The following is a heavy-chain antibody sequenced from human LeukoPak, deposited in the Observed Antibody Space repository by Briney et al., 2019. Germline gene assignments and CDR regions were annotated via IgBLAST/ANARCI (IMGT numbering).Heavy chain of an antibody. V-gene: IGHV3-74*01. CDR2: INSEGSNT. Sequence: PGGSLRLSCAASGFTLSSFWKHWVRQVPGKGLVWVSRINSEGSNTRYADSVKGRFTISRDNGKNTLYLQMNSLRAEDTAVYYCARDLELVYYDSSGYDYWGQGTLVIVSS. CDR3: ARDLELVYYDSSGYDY. D-gene: IGHD3-22*01. CDR1: GFTLSSFW. J-gene: IGHJ4*02.